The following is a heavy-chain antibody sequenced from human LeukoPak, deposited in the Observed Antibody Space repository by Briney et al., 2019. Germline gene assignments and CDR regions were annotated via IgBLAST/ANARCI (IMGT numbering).Heavy chain of an antibody. V-gene: IGHV3-53*01. Sequence: PGGSLRLPCAASGFTVSSKYMSWVRQAPGKGLEWVSVMYSGGSTYYADSVEGRFTISRDSSKNTVNLQMSSLRAEDTAVYYCASVTMVRGPHFDYWGQGTLVTVSS. CDR1: GFTVSSKY. D-gene: IGHD3-10*01. J-gene: IGHJ4*02. CDR3: ASVTMVRGPHFDY. CDR2: MYSGGST.